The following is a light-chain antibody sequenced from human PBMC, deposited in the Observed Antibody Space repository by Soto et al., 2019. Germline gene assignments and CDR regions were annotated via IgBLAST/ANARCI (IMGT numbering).Light chain of an antibody. Sequence: DFLMTQSPSSLSASVGDRVTITCRASQTITTYLNWYQQKAGKAPKLLISTASNLQNGVPSRFSGSGSGTYFTLTISSLQPEDFATYYCQHGYVAPYSFGQGTKVDIK. J-gene: IGKJ2*03. CDR3: QHGYVAPYS. V-gene: IGKV1-39*01. CDR1: QTITTY. CDR2: TAS.